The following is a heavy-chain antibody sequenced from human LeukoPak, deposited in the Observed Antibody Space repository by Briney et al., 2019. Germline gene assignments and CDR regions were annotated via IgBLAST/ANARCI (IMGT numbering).Heavy chain of an antibody. CDR2: IYSGGST. J-gene: IGHJ3*02. Sequence: GSLRLSCAAAGFTVSSNYMSWVRQAPGKGLEWVSVIYSGGSTYYADSVKGRFTISRDNSKNTLYLQMNSLRAEDTAVYYCASVTALAYAFDISGQGTMVTVSS. D-gene: IGHD5-18*01. V-gene: IGHV3-66*01. CDR3: ASVTALAYAFDI. CDR1: GFTVSSNY.